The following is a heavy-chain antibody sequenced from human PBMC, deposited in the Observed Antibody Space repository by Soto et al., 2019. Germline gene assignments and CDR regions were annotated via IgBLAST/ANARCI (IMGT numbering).Heavy chain of an antibody. Sequence: SETLSLTCTVSGGSISSYYWSWIRQPPGKGLEWIGYIYYSGSTNYNPSLKSRVTISVDTSKNQFSLKLSSVTAADTAVYYCARSGGYCISTSCYSYYYYGMDVWGQGTTVTVS. V-gene: IGHV4-59*01. CDR2: IYYSGST. CDR1: GGSISSYY. D-gene: IGHD2-2*02. J-gene: IGHJ6*02. CDR3: ARSGGYCISTSCYSYYYYGMDV.